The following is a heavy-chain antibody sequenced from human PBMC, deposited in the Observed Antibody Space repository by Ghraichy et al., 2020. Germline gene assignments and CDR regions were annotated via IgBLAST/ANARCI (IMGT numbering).Heavy chain of an antibody. V-gene: IGHV3-30*18. Sequence: GESLNISCAASGFTFSSYGMHWVRQAPGKGLEWVAVISYDGSNKYYADSVKGRFTISRDNSKNTLYLQMNSLRAEDTAVYYCAKDGDCSGGSCYSSHGSHYYYGMDVWGQGTTVTVSS. J-gene: IGHJ6*02. CDR3: AKDGDCSGGSCYSSHGSHYYYGMDV. CDR2: ISYDGSNK. D-gene: IGHD2-15*01. CDR1: GFTFSSYG.